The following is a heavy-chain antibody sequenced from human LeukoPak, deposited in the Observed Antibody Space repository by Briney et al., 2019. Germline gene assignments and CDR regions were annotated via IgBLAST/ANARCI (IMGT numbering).Heavy chain of an antibody. Sequence: GGFLRLSCAVSGITVSNYGMSWVRQAPGKGLEWVAGISGSGGGTNYADSVKGRFTISRDNFKNTLYLQMNSLRAEDTAVYFCAKRGVVIRVILVGFHKEAYYFDSWGQGALVTVSS. CDR1: GITVSNYG. D-gene: IGHD3-22*01. CDR2: ISGSGGGT. CDR3: AKRGVVIRVILVGFHKEAYYFDS. J-gene: IGHJ4*02. V-gene: IGHV3-23*01.